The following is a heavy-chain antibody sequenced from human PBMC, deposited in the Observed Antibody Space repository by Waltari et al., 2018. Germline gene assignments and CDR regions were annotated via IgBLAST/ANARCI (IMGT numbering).Heavy chain of an antibody. D-gene: IGHD1-26*01. CDR3: ARAGGRVSGAFDY. J-gene: IGHJ4*02. CDR1: GYSISSGYY. CDR2: IYHSGST. Sequence: QVQLQESGPGLVKPSETLSLTCTVSGYSISSGYYWGWIRQPPGKGLEWIGSIYHSGSTYYNPSLKSRVTISVDTSKNQFYLKLSSVTAADTAVYYCARAGGRVSGAFDYWGQGTLVTVSS. V-gene: IGHV4-38-2*02.